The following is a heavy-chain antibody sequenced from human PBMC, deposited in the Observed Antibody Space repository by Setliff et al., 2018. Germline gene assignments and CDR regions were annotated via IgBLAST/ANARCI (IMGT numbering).Heavy chain of an antibody. D-gene: IGHD1-26*01. V-gene: IGHV1-8*01. Sequence: ASVKVSCKASGYTFSSYDINWVRQATGQGPEWMGWMNPNSGNTGYAQKFQGRVSMTRNTSISTAYMELSDLRSEDTAVYFCARRYSGTSRGAFDPWGPGTLVTVSS. CDR2: MNPNSGNT. J-gene: IGHJ5*02. CDR3: ARRYSGTSRGAFDP. CDR1: GYTFSSYD.